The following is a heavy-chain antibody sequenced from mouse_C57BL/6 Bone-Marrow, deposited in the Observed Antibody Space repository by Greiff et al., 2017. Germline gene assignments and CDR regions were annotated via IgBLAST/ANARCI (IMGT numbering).Heavy chain of an antibody. D-gene: IGHD2-2*01. J-gene: IGHJ1*03. CDR3: TTVEWVRRGYFEV. V-gene: IGHV14-4*01. Sequence: VQLQQSGAELVRPGASVTLSCTASGFNIQDDYMHWVKQRPEQGLEWIGWIDPENGDTEYASKFQGKATITADTSSNTAYLQLSSLTSEYTAVYYCTTVEWVRRGYFEVWGTGTTVTVSS. CDR1: GFNIQDDY. CDR2: IDPENGDT.